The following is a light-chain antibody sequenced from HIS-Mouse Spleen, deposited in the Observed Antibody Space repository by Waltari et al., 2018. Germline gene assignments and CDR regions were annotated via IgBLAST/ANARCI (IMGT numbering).Light chain of an antibody. CDR3: QQYYSYRFT. CDR1: QGISSY. Sequence: IRMTQSPSSFSASTVDRVTITCRASQGISSYLAWYQQKPGKAPKLLIYAASTLQSGVPSRFSGSGSGTDFTLTISCLQSEDFATYYCQQYYSYRFTFGPGTKVDIK. CDR2: AAS. V-gene: IGKV1-8*01. J-gene: IGKJ3*01.